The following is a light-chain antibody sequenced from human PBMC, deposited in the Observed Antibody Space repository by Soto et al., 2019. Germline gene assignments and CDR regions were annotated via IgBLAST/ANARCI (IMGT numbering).Light chain of an antibody. V-gene: IGKV3-20*01. J-gene: IGKJ4*01. Sequence: EIVLTQSPGTLSLSPVEGATLSCSASQSVDSNYLAWYQKKPGQAPRLLIYGASSRATGIPDRFSGSGSGTDFTLTISRLEPEDFAVYYCQQYGSARNTFGGGTKVEIK. CDR2: GAS. CDR1: QSVDSNY. CDR3: QQYGSARNT.